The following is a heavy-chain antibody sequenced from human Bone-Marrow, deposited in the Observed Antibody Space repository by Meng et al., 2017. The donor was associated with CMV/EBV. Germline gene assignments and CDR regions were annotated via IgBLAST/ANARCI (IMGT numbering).Heavy chain of an antibody. Sequence: SVKVSCKASGDTFSGHAVVWVRQAPGRGPEWMGGIIPILDASKFAQKFAGRLKIRADRSTSTAYKELSSLRSEDTAVYFRARDQGGYDRTSYGMDVWGQGTTVTVSS. J-gene: IGHJ6*02. V-gene: IGHV1-69*10. D-gene: IGHD5-12*01. CDR3: ARDQGGYDRTSYGMDV. CDR1: GDTFSGHA. CDR2: IIPILDAS.